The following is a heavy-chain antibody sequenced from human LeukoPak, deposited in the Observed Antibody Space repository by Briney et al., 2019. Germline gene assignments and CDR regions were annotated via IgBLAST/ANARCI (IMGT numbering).Heavy chain of an antibody. Sequence: GASVKVSCKASGYTFTSYAMNWVRQAPGQGLEWMGWINTNTGNPTYAQGFTGRFVFSLDTSVSTAYLQISSLKAEDTAVYYCARAWDGWYFSSPLSSFDPWGQGTLVTVSS. CDR3: ARAWDGWYFSSPLSSFDP. D-gene: IGHD6-19*01. CDR2: INTNTGNP. J-gene: IGHJ5*02. V-gene: IGHV7-4-1*02. CDR1: GYTFTSYA.